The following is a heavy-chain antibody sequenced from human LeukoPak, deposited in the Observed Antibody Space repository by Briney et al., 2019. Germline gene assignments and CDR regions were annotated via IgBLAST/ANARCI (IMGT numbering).Heavy chain of an antibody. J-gene: IGHJ1*01. Sequence: PGGSLRLSCAASGFTFSTYEMNWVRQAPGKGLEWVSYISSSGSTIYYADSVKGRFTISRDNAKNSLYLQMNSLRAEDTAVYYCARDGSSWYGEYFQHWGQGTLVTVSS. D-gene: IGHD6-13*01. CDR2: ISSSGSTI. CDR3: ARDGSSWYGEYFQH. CDR1: GFTFSTYE. V-gene: IGHV3-48*03.